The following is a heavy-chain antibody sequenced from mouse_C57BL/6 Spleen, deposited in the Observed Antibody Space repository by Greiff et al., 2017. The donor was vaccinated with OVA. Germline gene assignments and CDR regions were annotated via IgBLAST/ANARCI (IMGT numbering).Heavy chain of an antibody. CDR3: ARSRQLRRRWGAMDY. D-gene: IGHD3-2*02. CDR2: INPSTGGT. J-gene: IGHJ4*01. V-gene: IGHV1-42*01. Sequence: EVKLLESGPELVKPGASVKISCQASGYSFTGYYMNWVKQSPEKSLEWIGEINPSTGGTTYNQKFKAKATLTVDKSSSTAYMQLKSLTSEESAVYYCARSRQLRRRWGAMDYWGQGTSVTVSS. CDR1: GYSFTGYY.